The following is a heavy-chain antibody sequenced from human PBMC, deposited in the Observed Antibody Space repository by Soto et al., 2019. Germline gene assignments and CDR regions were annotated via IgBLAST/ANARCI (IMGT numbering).Heavy chain of an antibody. CDR2: INHSGST. D-gene: IGHD3-3*01. CDR1: GGSFSGYY. CDR3: ARNGSYYDFWSGYYFGGGMDV. J-gene: IGHJ6*02. V-gene: IGHV4-34*01. Sequence: QVQLQQWGAGLLKPSETLSLTCAVYGGSFSGYYWSWIRQPPGKGLEWIGEINHSGSTNYNPSLKSRVTKSVDTSKHQFSLTLSSVPAADTAVYYCARNGSYYDFWSGYYFGGGMDVWGQGTTVTVSS.